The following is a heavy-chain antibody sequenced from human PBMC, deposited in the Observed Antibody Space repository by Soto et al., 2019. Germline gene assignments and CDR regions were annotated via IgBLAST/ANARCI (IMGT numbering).Heavy chain of an antibody. D-gene: IGHD6-19*01. Sequence: QLQMQESGSGLVKPSQNLFLTCSVYGGSISSGGYSWSWLRQPPGMGQEWMGYIYHSGSTYYNTSLKSRVNISVDRSKHQFSLQLRSVTAADTAVYYSAGAGVLGAVAVEYWGQGSQIIVSS. J-gene: IGHJ4*02. CDR3: AGAGVLGAVAVEY. V-gene: IGHV4-30-2*01. CDR2: IYHSGST. CDR1: GGSISSGGYS.